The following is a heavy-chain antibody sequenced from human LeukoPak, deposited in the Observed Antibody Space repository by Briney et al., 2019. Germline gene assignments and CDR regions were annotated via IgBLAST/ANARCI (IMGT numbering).Heavy chain of an antibody. J-gene: IGHJ5*02. CDR2: INPNSGNT. V-gene: IGHV1-8*01. D-gene: IGHD1-26*01. Sequence: ASVKDSCKASGYTFTSYDINGVRQATGQGREWMGWINPNSGNTGYAQKFQGRVTMTRNTSRSTAYIDLSRLRSEHTAGHDFARIVGARGTGWFDPWGQGTLVTVSS. CDR3: ARIVGARGTGWFDP. CDR1: GYTFTSYD.